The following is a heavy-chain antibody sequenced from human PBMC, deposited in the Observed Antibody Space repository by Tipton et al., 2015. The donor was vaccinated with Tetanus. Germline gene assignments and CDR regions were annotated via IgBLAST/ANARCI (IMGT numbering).Heavy chain of an antibody. D-gene: IGHD2-15*01. CDR3: TSARSDCSGGSCYAGDYYYGMDV. CDR2: IRSKAYGVTT. Sequence: SLRLSCTASGFTFGDYAMSWVRQAPGKGLEWVGFIRSKAYGVTTEYAASVKGRFTISRDDSKSIAYLQMNSLKTEDTAVYYCTSARSDCSGGSCYAGDYYYGMDVWGQGTTVTVSS. CDR1: GFTFGDYA. V-gene: IGHV3-49*04. J-gene: IGHJ6*02.